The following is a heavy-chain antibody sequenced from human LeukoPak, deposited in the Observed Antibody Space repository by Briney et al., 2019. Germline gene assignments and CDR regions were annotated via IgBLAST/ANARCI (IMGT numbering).Heavy chain of an antibody. D-gene: IGHD3-3*01. V-gene: IGHV4-39*07. CDR2: IYYSGSP. CDR3: ASSTYYDFWSSLPDAFDI. Sequence: SETLSLTCTVSGGSISSSIYYWGWIRQPPGKGLEWIGSIYYSGSPYYNPSLKSRVTISVDTSKNQFSLKLSSVTAADTAVYYCASSTYYDFWSSLPDAFDIWGQGTMVTVSS. J-gene: IGHJ3*02. CDR1: GGSISSSIYY.